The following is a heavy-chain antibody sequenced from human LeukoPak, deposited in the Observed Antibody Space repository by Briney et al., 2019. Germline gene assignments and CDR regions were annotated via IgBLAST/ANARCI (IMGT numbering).Heavy chain of an antibody. CDR1: GFTFSRYN. Sequence: GGSLRLSCAASGFTFSRYNMNWVRQAPGKGLEWVSSISSSSSYIYHTDSVKGRLTIYRHNTKNVQNFQKHRLSAEDAAVYSCAGGLKVGAIWRTFDYWGQGTLVTVSS. CDR3: AGGLKVGAIWRTFDY. D-gene: IGHD1-26*01. J-gene: IGHJ4*02. CDR2: ISSSSSYI. V-gene: IGHV3-21*01.